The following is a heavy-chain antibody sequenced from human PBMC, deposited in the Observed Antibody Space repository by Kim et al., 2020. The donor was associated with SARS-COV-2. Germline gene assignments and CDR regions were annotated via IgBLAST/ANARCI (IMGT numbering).Heavy chain of an antibody. J-gene: IGHJ5*02. V-gene: IGHV7-4-1*02. CDR3: ARDLELVQPEGVWFDP. D-gene: IGHD6-6*01. CDR2: INTNTGNP. Sequence: ASVKVSCKASGYTFTSYAMNWVRQAPGQGLEWMGWINTNTGNPTYAQGFTGRFVFSLDTSVSTAYLQISSLKAEDTAVYYCARDLELVQPEGVWFDPWGQGTLVTVSS. CDR1: GYTFTSYA.